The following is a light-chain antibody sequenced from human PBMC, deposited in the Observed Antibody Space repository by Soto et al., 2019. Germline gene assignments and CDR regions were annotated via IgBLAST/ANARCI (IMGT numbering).Light chain of an antibody. CDR1: QGISSY. CDR3: QQFNSFPLT. J-gene: IGKJ4*01. Sequence: DLQLIQSPSFLSASVGDRVIITCRASQGISSYLAWYQQKPGKAPKLLIYAASTLQSGVPSGFSGSGSGTEFTLTISSLQPEDFATYYCQQFNSFPLTFGGGTKVEIK. CDR2: AAS. V-gene: IGKV1-9*01.